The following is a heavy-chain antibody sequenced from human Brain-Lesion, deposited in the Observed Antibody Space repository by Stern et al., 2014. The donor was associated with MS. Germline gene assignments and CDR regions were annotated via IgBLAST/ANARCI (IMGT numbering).Heavy chain of an antibody. CDR1: GYIFTGYY. CDR2: INPNTGGT. V-gene: IGHV1-2*02. CDR3: ARDQRGITIFGVVTDYYYLGMDV. J-gene: IGHJ6*02. Sequence: MQLVESGAEVKKPGASVKVSCKTSGYIFTGYYIHWVRKAPGQGLEWMAWINPNTGGTKYAQKFQGRVTMSRDTSISTAYVELSSLTSDDTAVYYCARDQRGITIFGVVTDYYYLGMDVWGQGTTVTVSS. D-gene: IGHD3-3*01.